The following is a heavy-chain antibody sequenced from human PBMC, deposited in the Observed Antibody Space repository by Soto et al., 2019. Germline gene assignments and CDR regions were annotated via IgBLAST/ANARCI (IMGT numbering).Heavy chain of an antibody. CDR1: GFTFSSYG. CDR2: IWYDGSNK. CDR3: ARPTDYGDYLDAFDI. J-gene: IGHJ3*02. V-gene: IGHV3-33*01. Sequence: PGGSLRLSCAASGFTFSSYGMHWVRQAPGKGLEWVAVIWYDGSNKYYADSVKGRFTISRDISKNTLYLQMNSLRAEDTAVYYCARPTDYGDYLDAFDIWGQGTMVTVSS. D-gene: IGHD4-17*01.